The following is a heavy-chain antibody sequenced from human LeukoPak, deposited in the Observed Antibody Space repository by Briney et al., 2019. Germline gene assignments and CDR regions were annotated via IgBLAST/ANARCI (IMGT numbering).Heavy chain of an antibody. CDR2: LYWNDDK. V-gene: IGHV2-5*01. CDR1: GFSLSTTGVG. CDR3: ARARGSSVVATFRPIDY. Sequence: ESGPTLVNPTPTLTLTCTFSGFSLSTTGVGVGWIRQPPGKALESLALLYWNDDKRYRPSLKSRLTITKDTSKNQVVLTMTNMDPVDTATYYCARARGSSVVATFRPIDYWGQGTLVTVSS. D-gene: IGHD2-2*01. J-gene: IGHJ4*02.